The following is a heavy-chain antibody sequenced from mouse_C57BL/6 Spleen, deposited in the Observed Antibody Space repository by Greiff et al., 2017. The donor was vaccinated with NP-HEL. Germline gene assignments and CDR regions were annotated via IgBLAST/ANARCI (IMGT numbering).Heavy chain of an antibody. J-gene: IGHJ4*01. CDR3: TRLGLGRNAMDY. CDR1: GYTFTDYE. Sequence: QVQLQQSGAELVRPGASVTLSCKASGYTFTDYEMHWVKQTPVHGLEWIGAIDPETGGTAYNQKFKGKAILTADKSSSTAYMELRSLTSEDSAVYYCTRLGLGRNAMDYWGQGTSVTVSS. CDR2: IDPETGGT. V-gene: IGHV1-15*01. D-gene: IGHD4-1*01.